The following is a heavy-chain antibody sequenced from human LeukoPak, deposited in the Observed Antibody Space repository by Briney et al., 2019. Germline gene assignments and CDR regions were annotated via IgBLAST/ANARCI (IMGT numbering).Heavy chain of an antibody. CDR2: ISSSGSTM. V-gene: IGHV3-48*03. D-gene: IGHD3-16*02. J-gene: IGHJ4*02. CDR3: ARDLGLRLGELSQSGY. Sequence: GGSLRLSCAASGFTFSSYEMNWVRQAPGKGLEWVSYISSSGSTMYYADSVKGRFTISRDNAKNSLYLQMNSLRAEDTAVYYCARDLGLRLGELSQSGYWGQGTLVTVSS. CDR1: GFTFSSYE.